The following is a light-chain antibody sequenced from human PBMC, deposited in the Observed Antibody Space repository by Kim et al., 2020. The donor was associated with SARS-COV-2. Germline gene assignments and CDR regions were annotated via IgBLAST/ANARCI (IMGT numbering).Light chain of an antibody. CDR1: SLRSYY. J-gene: IGLJ2*01. CDR2: GKN. Sequence: SSELTQDPAVSVALGQTVRITCQGDSLRSYYASWYQQKPGQAPVLVTYGKNNRPSGIPDRFSGSSSGNTASLTITGAQAEDEADYYCNSRDSSGNHLKVFGGGTQLTVL. V-gene: IGLV3-19*01. CDR3: NSRDSSGNHLKV.